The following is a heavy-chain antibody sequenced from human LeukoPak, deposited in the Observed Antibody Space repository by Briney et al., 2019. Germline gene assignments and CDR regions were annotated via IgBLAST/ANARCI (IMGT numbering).Heavy chain of an antibody. J-gene: IGHJ4*02. V-gene: IGHV4-34*01. CDR3: ATITAAGNEEFDY. D-gene: IGHD6-13*01. CDR2: INHSGST. CDR1: GGSFSGYY. Sequence: SETLPLTCAVYGGSFSGYYWSWIRQPPGKGLEWIGEINHSGSTNYNPSLKSRVTISVDTSKNQFSLKLSSVTAADTAVYYCATITAAGNEEFDYWGQGTLVTVSS.